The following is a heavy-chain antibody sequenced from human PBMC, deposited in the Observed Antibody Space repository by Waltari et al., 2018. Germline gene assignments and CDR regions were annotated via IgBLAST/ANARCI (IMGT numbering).Heavy chain of an antibody. D-gene: IGHD2-2*01. CDR2: VHHSGKT. J-gene: IGHJ4*02. CDR3: AGDRAIGLFFDY. CDR1: GDSISGNYW. V-gene: IGHV4-4*02. Sequence: QVQLQESGQGLVKPSGTLSLTCAVSGDSISGNYWWSWVRQSPEKGLGWIGQVHHSGKTHYNPSLQSRVTISVDKPKNQFSLNLNSVTAADTAVYYCAGDRAIGLFFDYWGQGTLVTVSS.